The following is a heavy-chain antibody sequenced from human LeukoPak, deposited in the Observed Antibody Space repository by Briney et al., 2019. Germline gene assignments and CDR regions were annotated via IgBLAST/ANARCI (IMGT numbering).Heavy chain of an antibody. Sequence: SETLSLTCTVSGGSISSGGYYWSWIRQPPGKGLEWIGYIYHSGSTYYNPSLKSRVTISVDRSKNQFSLKLSSVTAADTAVYYCARAATGGWSYYYYYYMDVWGKGTTVTVSS. D-gene: IGHD6-19*01. CDR1: GGSISSGGYY. CDR2: IYHSGST. CDR3: ARAATGGWSYYYYYYMDV. J-gene: IGHJ6*03. V-gene: IGHV4-30-2*01.